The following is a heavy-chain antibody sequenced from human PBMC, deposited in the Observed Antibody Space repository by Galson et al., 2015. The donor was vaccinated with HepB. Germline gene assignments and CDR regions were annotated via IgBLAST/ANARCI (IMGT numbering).Heavy chain of an antibody. V-gene: IGHV3-30*18. CDR3: AKDRSDFGESRCLGF. J-gene: IGHJ2*01. Sequence: SLRLSCAASGFTFSNYAMHWVRQAPGKGLEWVAVISYDGSNQYYADSVKGRFTFSRDNSRNTLHLQMNRLRTEDTAVYYCAKDRSDFGESRCLGFWGRGPPGTVSS. CDR1: GFTFSNYA. D-gene: IGHD1-26*01. CDR2: ISYDGSNQ.